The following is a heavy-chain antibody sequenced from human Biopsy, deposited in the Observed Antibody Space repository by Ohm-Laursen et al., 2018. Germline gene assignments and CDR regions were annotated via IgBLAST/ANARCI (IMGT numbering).Heavy chain of an antibody. CDR2: FYGSGNT. J-gene: IGHJ4*02. CDR3: VLASFDY. V-gene: IGHV4-59*03. Sequence: SETLSLTCTVSGASLSSHYWSWIRQPPGKGLEWLGYFYGSGNTYYNPSLKSRVTISVDPSKSQFSLKLNAVTAADTAVYYCVLASFDYWGQGTLVTVPS. CDR1: GASLSSHY.